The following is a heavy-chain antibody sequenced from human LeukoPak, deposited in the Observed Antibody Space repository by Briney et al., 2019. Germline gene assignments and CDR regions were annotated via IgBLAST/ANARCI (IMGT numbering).Heavy chain of an antibody. V-gene: IGHV3-30*04. D-gene: IGHD5-12*01. CDR3: VRDQLAFSGYDTLFDY. Sequence: GGSLRLSCAASGFTFSSYAFHWVRQPPGKGLQWVAVISYEGSNKYYADSAKGRFTISRDDSKNTVYLQMNSLRSEDTAVYYCVRDQLAFSGYDTLFDYWGQGTLVAVSS. CDR2: ISYEGSNK. J-gene: IGHJ4*02. CDR1: GFTFSSYA.